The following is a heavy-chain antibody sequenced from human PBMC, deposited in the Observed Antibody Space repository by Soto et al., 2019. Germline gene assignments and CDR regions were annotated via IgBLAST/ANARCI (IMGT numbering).Heavy chain of an antibody. CDR3: ARRHGPFDF. CDR1: RGAIRWYY. J-gene: IGHJ4*02. Sequence: AETLSLTRTGPRGAIRWYYRRWDPQPPGKGLEWIGYIYYSGSTSYTPSLKSRVTISVDTSKNQFSLKLSSVTAADTAVYYCARRHGPFDFWGQGTLLTGSS. CDR2: IYYSGST. V-gene: IGHV4-59*01.